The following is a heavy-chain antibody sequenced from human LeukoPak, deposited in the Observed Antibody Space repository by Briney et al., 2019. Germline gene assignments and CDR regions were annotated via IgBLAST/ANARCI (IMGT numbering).Heavy chain of an antibody. J-gene: IGHJ4*02. D-gene: IGHD3-16*01. V-gene: IGHV3-7*03. CDR3: AKRGGMYPAHYFDY. Sequence: PGGSLRLSCAASGFTFSTYWMTWVRQAPGKGLEGVANIKQDGSEKYYVDSVKGRFTISRDNSKNTLYLQINSLRVEDTAVYYCAKRGGMYPAHYFDYWGQGTLVTVSS. CDR1: GFTFSTYW. CDR2: IKQDGSEK.